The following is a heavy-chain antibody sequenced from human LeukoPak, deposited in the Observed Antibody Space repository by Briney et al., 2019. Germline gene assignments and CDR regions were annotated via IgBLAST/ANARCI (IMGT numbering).Heavy chain of an antibody. V-gene: IGHV3-48*01. CDR1: GITFSSYS. CDR3: ARGGLSIMGY. Sequence: GGSLRLSCGASGITFSSYSMNWVRQAPGKGLEWVSYISSSGSTKYYADSVKGRFTISRVNARNSLYLQMNSLRAEDTAVYFCARGGLSIMGYWGQGTLVTVSP. D-gene: IGHD2/OR15-2a*01. CDR2: ISSSGSTK. J-gene: IGHJ4*02.